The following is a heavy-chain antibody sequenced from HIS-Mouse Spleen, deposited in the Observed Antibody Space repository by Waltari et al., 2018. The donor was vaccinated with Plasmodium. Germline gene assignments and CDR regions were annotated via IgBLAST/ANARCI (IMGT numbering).Heavy chain of an antibody. CDR3: ARDGGSGWFSDY. CDR1: GFTFSSYA. D-gene: IGHD6-19*01. CDR2: KSYDGSNK. Sequence: QVQLVESGGGVVQPGRSLRLSCAASGFTFSSYAMHWVRQAPGKGLEGGAIKSYDGSNKNYADAVKGRFTISRDNSKNTLYLQMNSLRAEDTAVYYCARDGGSGWFSDYWGQGTLVTVSS. V-gene: IGHV3-30*04. J-gene: IGHJ4*02.